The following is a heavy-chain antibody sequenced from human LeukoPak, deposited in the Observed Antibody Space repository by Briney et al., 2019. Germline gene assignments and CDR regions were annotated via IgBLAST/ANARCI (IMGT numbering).Heavy chain of an antibody. V-gene: IGHV1-69*06. CDR1: GYTFTSYA. CDR3: AREIHPPGIADY. J-gene: IGHJ4*02. CDR2: IIPIFGTA. Sequence: SVKVSCKASGYTFTSYAISWVRQAPGQGLEWMGGIIPIFGTANYAQKFQGRVTITADKSTSTAYMELSSLRSEDTAVYYCAREIHPPGIADYWGQGTLVTVSS.